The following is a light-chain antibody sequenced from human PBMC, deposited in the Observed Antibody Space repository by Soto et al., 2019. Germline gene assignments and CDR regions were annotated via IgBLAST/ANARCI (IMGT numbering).Light chain of an antibody. J-gene: IGKJ4*01. V-gene: IGKV3-11*01. CDR3: QQRNIWLT. Sequence: EIVLTQSPATLSLSPGERATLSCRASQSVSSYLAWYQQKPGQAPRLLIYDASNRATGIPARFSGSGSGTDFSLTISSLMPEDFAVYYCQQRNIWLTFGGGTKVEIK. CDR1: QSVSSY. CDR2: DAS.